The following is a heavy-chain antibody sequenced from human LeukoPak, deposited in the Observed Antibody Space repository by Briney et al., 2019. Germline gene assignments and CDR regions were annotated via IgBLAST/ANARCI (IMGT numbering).Heavy chain of an antibody. CDR2: ISAYNGNT. J-gene: IGHJ4*02. D-gene: IGHD3-22*01. V-gene: IGHV1-18*01. CDR3: AKEKEGTTMIVVPKKATG. Sequence: ASVKVSCKASGYTFTSYGISWVRQAPGQGLEWMGWISAYNGNTNYAQKLQGRVTMTTDTSTSTAYMELRSLRSDDTAVYYCAKEKEGTTMIVVPKKATGWGQGTLVTVSS. CDR1: GYTFTSYG.